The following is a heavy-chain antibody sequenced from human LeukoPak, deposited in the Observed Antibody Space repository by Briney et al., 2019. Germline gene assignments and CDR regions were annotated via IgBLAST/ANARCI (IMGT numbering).Heavy chain of an antibody. CDR1: GGSFSGYY. Sequence: SETLSLTCAVYGGSFSGYYWSWIRQPPGKGLEWIGEINHSGSTNYNPSLKSRVTISVDTSKNQFSLKLSSVTAADTAVYYCARVRGDYYGSGIGSWFDPWGQGTLVTVSS. V-gene: IGHV4-34*01. D-gene: IGHD3-10*01. CDR3: ARVRGDYYGSGIGSWFDP. CDR2: INHSGST. J-gene: IGHJ5*02.